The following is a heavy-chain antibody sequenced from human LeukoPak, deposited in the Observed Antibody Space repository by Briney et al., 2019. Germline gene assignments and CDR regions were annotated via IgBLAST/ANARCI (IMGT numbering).Heavy chain of an antibody. CDR1: SGSISSYY. CDR3: ARGEWELLLGY. J-gene: IGHJ4*02. V-gene: IGHV4-59*01. D-gene: IGHD1-26*01. Sequence: PSETLSLTCTVSSGSISSYYWSWIRQPPGKGLEWIGYIYYSGSTNYNPSLKSRVTISVDTSKNQFSLKLSSVTAADTAVYYCARGEWELLLGYWGQGTLVTVSS. CDR2: IYYSGST.